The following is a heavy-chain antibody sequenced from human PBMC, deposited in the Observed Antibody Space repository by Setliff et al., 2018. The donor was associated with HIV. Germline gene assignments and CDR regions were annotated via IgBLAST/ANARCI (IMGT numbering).Heavy chain of an antibody. CDR2: IYPNSGGT. CDR3: ARGFSVYSSSDPLLNWFDP. J-gene: IGHJ5*02. V-gene: IGHV1-2*06. Sequence: ASVKVSCKASGYTFTAYYIHWVRQAPGQGLEWMGRIYPNSGGTNFAQKFQGRVTITRDTSASTAYMELSSLRSEDTAVYYCARGFSVYSSSDPLLNWFDPWGQGTLVTVSS. D-gene: IGHD6-6*01. CDR1: GYTFTAYY.